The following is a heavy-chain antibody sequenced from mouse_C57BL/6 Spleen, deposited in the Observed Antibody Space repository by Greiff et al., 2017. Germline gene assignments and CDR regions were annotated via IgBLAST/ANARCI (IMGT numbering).Heavy chain of an antibody. D-gene: IGHD1-1*01. V-gene: IGHV1-54*01. CDR1: GYAFTNYL. CDR3: ARSGTTVDY. Sequence: QVQLKESGAELVRPGTSVKVSCKASGYAFTNYLIEWVKQRPGQGLEWIGVINPGSGGTNYNEKFKGKATLTADKSSSTAYMQLSSLTSEDSAVYFCARSGTTVDYWGQGTTLTVSS. J-gene: IGHJ2*01. CDR2: INPGSGGT.